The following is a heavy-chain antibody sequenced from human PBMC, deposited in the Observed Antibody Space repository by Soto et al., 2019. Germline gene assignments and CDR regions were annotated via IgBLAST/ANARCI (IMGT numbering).Heavy chain of an antibody. D-gene: IGHD2-2*02. J-gene: IGHJ6*02. CDR3: ARDQGYCSSTSCYIRYYYGMDV. CDR1: GCSISSYY. CDR2: IYYSGST. Sequence: XETLSLTCTVAGCSISSYYWSWIRQPPGKGLEWIGYIYYSGSTNYNPSLKSRVTISVDTSKNQFSLKLSSVTAADTAVYYCARDQGYCSSTSCYIRYYYGMDVWGQGTTVTVSS. V-gene: IGHV4-59*01.